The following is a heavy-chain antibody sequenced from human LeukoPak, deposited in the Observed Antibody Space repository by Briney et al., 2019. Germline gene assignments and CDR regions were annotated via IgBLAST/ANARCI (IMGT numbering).Heavy chain of an antibody. CDR1: GFTFSSYA. CDR3: AREAAAAPDWFDP. Sequence: GRSLRLSCAASGFTFSSYAMHWVRQAPGKGLEWVAVISYDGSNKYYADSVKGRFTISRDNSKNTLYLQMNSLRAEDTAVYYCAREAAAAPDWFDPWGQGTLVTVSS. CDR2: ISYDGSNK. J-gene: IGHJ5*02. D-gene: IGHD6-13*01. V-gene: IGHV3-30*04.